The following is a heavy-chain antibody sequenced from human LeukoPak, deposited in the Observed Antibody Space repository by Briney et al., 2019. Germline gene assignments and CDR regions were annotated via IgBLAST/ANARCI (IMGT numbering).Heavy chain of an antibody. CDR1: GGSISSYY. J-gene: IGHJ2*01. CDR3: ARVKTTYYYDSSGYSRYFDL. D-gene: IGHD3-22*01. CDR2: IYYSGST. Sequence: SETLSLTCTVSGGSISSYYWSWIRQPPGKGLEWIGDIYYSGSTNYNPSLKSRVTISVDTSKNQFSLKLSSVTAADTAVYYCARVKTTYYYDSSGYSRYFDLWGRGTLVTVSS. V-gene: IGHV4-59*01.